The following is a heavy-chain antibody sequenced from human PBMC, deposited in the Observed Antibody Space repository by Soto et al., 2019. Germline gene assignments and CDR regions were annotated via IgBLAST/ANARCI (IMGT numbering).Heavy chain of an antibody. D-gene: IGHD2-2*01. CDR1: GYTFTSYY. Sequence: QVQLVQSGAEVKKPGASVKVSCKASGYTFTSYYMHWVRQAPGQGLEWMGIINPSGGSTSYAQKFQGRVTMTRDRSTSTVYMELSSLRSEDTAVYYCARDDCSSTSCSNWFDPWGQGTLVTVSS. CDR2: INPSGGST. V-gene: IGHV1-46*01. CDR3: ARDDCSSTSCSNWFDP. J-gene: IGHJ5*02.